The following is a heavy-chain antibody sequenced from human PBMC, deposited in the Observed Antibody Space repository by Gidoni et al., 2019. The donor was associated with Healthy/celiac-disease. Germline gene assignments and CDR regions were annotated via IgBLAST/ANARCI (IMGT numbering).Heavy chain of an antibody. J-gene: IGHJ3*02. CDR2: IYYSGST. CDR3: ARPGPRAIGRYFDWLGAFDI. D-gene: IGHD3-9*01. Sequence: QLQLQESGPGLVKPSETLSLTCTVSGGSISSSSYYWGWIRQPPGKGLEWIGSIYYSGSTYYNPSLKSRVTISVDTSKNQFSLKLSSVTAADTAVYYCARPGPRAIGRYFDWLGAFDIWGQGTMVTVSS. V-gene: IGHV4-39*01. CDR1: GGSISSSSYY.